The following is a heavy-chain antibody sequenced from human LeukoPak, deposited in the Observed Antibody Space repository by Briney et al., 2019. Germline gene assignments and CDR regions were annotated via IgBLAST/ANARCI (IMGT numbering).Heavy chain of an antibody. CDR1: GASISSGTYS. Sequence: SETLTLTCTVSGASISSGTYSWGWIRQPPGKGLQWIATIYYSGSTYYTPSLKSRVTISEDTSKNQISLKLTSVTASDTGVYYCARHVLGSGWGYYLDSSGQGTPVLVSS. J-gene: IGHJ4*02. CDR2: IYYSGST. V-gene: IGHV4-39*01. CDR3: ARHVLGSGWGYYLDS. D-gene: IGHD6-19*01.